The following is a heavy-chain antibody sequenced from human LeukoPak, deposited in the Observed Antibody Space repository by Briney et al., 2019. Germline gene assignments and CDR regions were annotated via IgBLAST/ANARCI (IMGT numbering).Heavy chain of an antibody. J-gene: IGHJ4*02. D-gene: IGHD3-10*01. CDR3: ARDGVGSGSYYNVHFDY. V-gene: IGHV4-34*01. Sequence: SETLSLTCAVYGGSFSGYYWSWIRQPPGKGLEWIGEINHSGSTNYNPSLKSRVTISVDTSKNQFSLKLSSVNAADTAVYYCARDGVGSGSYYNVHFDYWGQGTLVTVSS. CDR2: INHSGST. CDR1: GGSFSGYY.